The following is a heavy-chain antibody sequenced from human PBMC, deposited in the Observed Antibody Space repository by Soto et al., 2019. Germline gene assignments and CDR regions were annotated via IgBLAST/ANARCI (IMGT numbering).Heavy chain of an antibody. J-gene: IGHJ4*01. CDR2: FYADTSA. CDR3: VKDRVALAGFDV. V-gene: IGHV4-4*07. Sequence: SETLSLTCSVSGVSISSAFWSWIRQPAGKGLEYIGRFYADTSANENPSLKSRLSMSRDMSKNQLSLRLTSVTAADTGVYYCVKDRVALAGFDVWGHGTLVTVSS. D-gene: IGHD6-19*01. CDR1: GVSISSAF.